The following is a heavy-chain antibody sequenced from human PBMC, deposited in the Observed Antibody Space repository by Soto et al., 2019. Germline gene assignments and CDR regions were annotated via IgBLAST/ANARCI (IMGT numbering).Heavy chain of an antibody. J-gene: IGHJ5*02. Sequence: SETLSLTCTVSGGSISSSSYYWGWIRQPPGKGLEWIGSIYYSGSTYYNPSLKSRVTISVDTSKNQFSLKLSSVTAADTAVYYCARLLYCSSTSCYTTRWFDPWGQGTLVTVSS. D-gene: IGHD2-2*02. V-gene: IGHV4-39*01. CDR1: GGSISSSSYY. CDR3: ARLLYCSSTSCYTTRWFDP. CDR2: IYYSGST.